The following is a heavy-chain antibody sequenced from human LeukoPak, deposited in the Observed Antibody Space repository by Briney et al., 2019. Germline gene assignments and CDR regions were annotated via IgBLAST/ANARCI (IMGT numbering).Heavy chain of an antibody. CDR1: GYTFTSYD. J-gene: IGHJ4*02. Sequence: ASVKVSCKASGYTFTSYDINWVRQATGQGLEWMGWMNPNSGNTGYAQKFQGRVTMTRNTSISTAYMELSSLRSEDTAVYYCATRPSYYYGSSGYYYGDYWGQGTLVTVSS. CDR3: ATRPSYYYGSSGYYYGDY. CDR2: MNPNSGNT. V-gene: IGHV1-8*01. D-gene: IGHD3-22*01.